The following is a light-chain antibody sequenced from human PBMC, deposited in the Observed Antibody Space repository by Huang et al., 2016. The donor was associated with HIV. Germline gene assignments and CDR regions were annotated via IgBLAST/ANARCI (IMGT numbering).Light chain of an antibody. CDR1: QSVGSF. CDR2: DAS. Sequence: EIVLTQSPATLSLSPGERATLSCRASQSVGSFLAWYQQKSGQAPRLLIYDASDRAPGIPARFSGSGSGTDFTLTISSLEPEDFAVYYCQQRTYSFTFGPGTKVD. CDR3: QQRTYSFT. V-gene: IGKV3-11*01. J-gene: IGKJ3*01.